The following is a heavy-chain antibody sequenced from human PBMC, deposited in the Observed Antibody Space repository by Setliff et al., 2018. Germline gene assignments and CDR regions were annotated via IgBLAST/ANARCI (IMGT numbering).Heavy chain of an antibody. CDR3: VHNADFIGTFNT. CDR1: GLIFGNYA. Sequence: GGSLRLSCAASGLIFGNYAMNWVRQAPGKGLEWAGRIKSYGSGGTIDYAAPVEGRFTISRDDSKNTVYLQMSSLKIEDTAVYYCVHNADFIGTFNTWGQGTMVTVSS. D-gene: IGHD2-8*01. V-gene: IGHV3-15*01. J-gene: IGHJ3*01. CDR2: IKSYGSGGTI.